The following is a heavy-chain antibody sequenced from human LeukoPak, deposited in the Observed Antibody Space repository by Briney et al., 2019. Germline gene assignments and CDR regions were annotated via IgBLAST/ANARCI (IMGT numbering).Heavy chain of an antibody. V-gene: IGHV3-13*01. CDR3: ARGPPRGKYYYMDG. D-gene: IGHD1-1*01. J-gene: IGHJ6*03. Sequence: GGSLRLSCAASGFTFSSFDMHWVRQPTGQGLEWVSTIGTASDTYYPGSVEGRFPLSRDNAKNSLYLQMNSLTAGDTAVYYCARGPPRGKYYYMDGWGKGTTVTVSS. CDR2: IGTASDT. CDR1: GFTFSSFD.